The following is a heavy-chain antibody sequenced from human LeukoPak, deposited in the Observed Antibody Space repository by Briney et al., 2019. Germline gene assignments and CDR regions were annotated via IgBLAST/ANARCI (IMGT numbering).Heavy chain of an antibody. Sequence: KPSETLSLTCSVSGGSISDTSYYWGWIRQPPGKGLDWIGSIYHTGTTYYSPSLKSRVTISVHTSKNHFSLELSSVTAADTAVYYCARQQCNGGSCYSGAIWFDPWGQGTLVTVSS. CDR2: IYHTGTT. V-gene: IGHV4-39*01. D-gene: IGHD2-15*01. CDR1: GGSISDTSYY. CDR3: ARQQCNGGSCYSGAIWFDP. J-gene: IGHJ5*02.